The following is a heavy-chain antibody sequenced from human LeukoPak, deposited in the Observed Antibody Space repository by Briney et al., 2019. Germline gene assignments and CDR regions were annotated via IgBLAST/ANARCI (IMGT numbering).Heavy chain of an antibody. CDR1: GGSVSSGSYY. V-gene: IGHV4-61*01. J-gene: IGHJ3*02. D-gene: IGHD3-9*01. Sequence: SETLSLTYTVSGGSVSSGSYYWSWIRQPPGKGLEWIGYIYYSGSTNYNPSLKSRVTISVDTSKNQFSLKLSSVTAADTAVYYCARDRGYYDILTGYSHDAFDIWGQGTMVTVSS. CDR2: IYYSGST. CDR3: ARDRGYYDILTGYSHDAFDI.